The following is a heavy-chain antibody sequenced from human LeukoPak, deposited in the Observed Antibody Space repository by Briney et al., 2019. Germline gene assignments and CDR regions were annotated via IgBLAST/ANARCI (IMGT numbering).Heavy chain of an antibody. CDR3: AKDLGYCSSTSCYNRYFQH. CDR2: ISGSGGST. V-gene: IGHV3-23*01. Sequence: PGGSLRLSCAASGFTFSSYAMSWVRQAPGKGLEWVSAISGSGGSTYYADSVKGRFTISRDNSKNTLYLQMNSLRAEDTAVYYCAKDLGYCSSTSCYNRYFQHWGQGILVTVSS. J-gene: IGHJ1*01. D-gene: IGHD2-2*02. CDR1: GFTFSSYA.